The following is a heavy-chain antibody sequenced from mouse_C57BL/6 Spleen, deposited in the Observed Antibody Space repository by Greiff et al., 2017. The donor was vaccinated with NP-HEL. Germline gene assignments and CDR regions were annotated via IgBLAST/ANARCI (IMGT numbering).Heavy chain of an antibody. D-gene: IGHD1-1*01. CDR2: INYDGSST. Sequence: EVHLVESEGGLVQPGSSMKLSCTASGFTFSDYYMAWVRQVPEKGLEWVANINYDGSSTYYLDSLKSRFIISRDNAKNILYLQMSSLKSEDTATYYCARDPATGYFDVWGTGTTVTVSS. CDR1: GFTFSDYY. V-gene: IGHV5-16*01. CDR3: ARDPATGYFDV. J-gene: IGHJ1*03.